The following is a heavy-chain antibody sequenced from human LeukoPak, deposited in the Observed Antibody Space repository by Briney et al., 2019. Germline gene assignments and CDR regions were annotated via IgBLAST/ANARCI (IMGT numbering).Heavy chain of an antibody. Sequence: PGGSLRLPCTASGHTFSRYCMHWARQSPGKGLVWVSCIYSDGSSTSYADSVKGRFTISRDNAKNALYLQMNSLRAEDTAVYYCARDRSDILTGYFPLDYWGQGTLVTVSS. CDR3: ARDRSDILTGYFPLDY. D-gene: IGHD3-9*01. J-gene: IGHJ4*02. V-gene: IGHV3-74*01. CDR1: GHTFSRYC. CDR2: IYSDGSST.